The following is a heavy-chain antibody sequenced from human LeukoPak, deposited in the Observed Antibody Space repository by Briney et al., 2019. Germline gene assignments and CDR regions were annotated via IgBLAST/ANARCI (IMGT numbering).Heavy chain of an antibody. J-gene: IGHJ6*03. CDR3: ARGSGFYYYYYMDV. Sequence: GGSLRLSCAASGFTFSSYWMHWVRQAPGKGLVWVSRINRDGSSTSYADSVKGRFTISRDNAKNTLYLQMNSLRAEDTAVYYCARGSGFYYYYYMDVWGKGTTVTVSS. D-gene: IGHD6-19*01. CDR2: INRDGSST. CDR1: GFTFSSYW. V-gene: IGHV3-74*01.